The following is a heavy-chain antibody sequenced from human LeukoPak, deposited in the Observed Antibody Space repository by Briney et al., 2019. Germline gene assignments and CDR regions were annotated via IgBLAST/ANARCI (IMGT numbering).Heavy chain of an antibody. Sequence: PGGSLRLSCAASGIVVIGNYMSWVRQPPGKGLEWVSFISINTDTFYADSVRGRLTISRDSSKNTLFLQMNSLRDEDSAVYYFAIAQSWDELFDSWGQGTLVTVSS. CDR3: AIAQSWDELFDS. J-gene: IGHJ4*02. CDR1: GIVVIGNY. V-gene: IGHV3-53*01. D-gene: IGHD1-26*01. CDR2: ISINTDT.